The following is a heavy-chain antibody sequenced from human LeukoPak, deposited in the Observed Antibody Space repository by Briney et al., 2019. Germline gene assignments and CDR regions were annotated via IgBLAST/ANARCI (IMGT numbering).Heavy chain of an antibody. Sequence: GGSLRLSCAVSGFTFSGFWMSWSRQAPGKGLEWVASINSDGSEGYYADVVKGRFTISRDDAKNTLYLQVNSLRAEDTAVYFCARGGSDTAMAHDYWGQGTLVTVSS. CDR1: GFTFSGFW. CDR3: ARGGSDTAMAHDY. V-gene: IGHV3-7*01. CDR2: INSDGSEG. D-gene: IGHD5-18*01. J-gene: IGHJ4*02.